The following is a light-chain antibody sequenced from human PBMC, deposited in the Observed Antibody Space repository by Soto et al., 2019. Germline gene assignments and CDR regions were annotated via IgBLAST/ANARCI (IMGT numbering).Light chain of an antibody. CDR3: LKYDSAPRT. V-gene: IGKV1-27*01. CDR1: QGISNY. Sequence: DIQMTQSPSSLSASVGDRVTITCRASQGISNYLAWYQQKPGKVPKLLIYAASTLQSGVPSRFSGSGSGTDFTLTISNLQPEALATYYCLKYDSAPRTFGQGTKVDIK. CDR2: AAS. J-gene: IGKJ1*01.